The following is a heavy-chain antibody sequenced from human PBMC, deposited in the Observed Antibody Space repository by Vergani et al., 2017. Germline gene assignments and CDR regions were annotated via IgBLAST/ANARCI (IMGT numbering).Heavy chain of an antibody. D-gene: IGHD2-21*01. CDR1: GGTFSSYA. CDR2: IIPIFGTA. J-gene: IGHJ6*02. V-gene: IGHV1-69*01. CDR3: ARDPLPVVVHYYYYGMDV. Sequence: QVQLVQSGAEVKKPGSSVKVSCKASGGTFSSYAISWVRQAPGQGLEWMGGIIPIFGTANYARKFQGRVTITADESTSTAYMELSSLRSEDTAVYYCARDPLPVVVHYYYYGMDVWGQGTTVTVSS.